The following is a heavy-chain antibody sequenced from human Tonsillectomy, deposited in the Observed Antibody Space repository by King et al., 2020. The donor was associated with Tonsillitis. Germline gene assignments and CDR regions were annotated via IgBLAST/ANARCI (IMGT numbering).Heavy chain of an antibody. Sequence: VQLVESGGGLIQPGGSLRLSCAASGFTFSSYGMNWVRQAPGKGLEWVSYISSSSSTTYYADSVKGRFTISRDNAKNSLYLQMNSLRAEDTAVYYCASCRQTVTSWDYWGQGTLVTVSS. V-gene: IGHV3-48*04. CDR3: ASCRQTVTSWDY. J-gene: IGHJ4*02. CDR1: GFTFSSYG. D-gene: IGHD4-17*01. CDR2: ISSSSSTT.